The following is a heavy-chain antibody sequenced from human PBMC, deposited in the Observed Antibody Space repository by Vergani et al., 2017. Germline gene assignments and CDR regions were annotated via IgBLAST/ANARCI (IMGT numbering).Heavy chain of an antibody. D-gene: IGHD2-21*02. J-gene: IGHJ4*02. Sequence: QVQLQESGPGLVKPSETLSLTCTVSGGSISSYYWSWIRQPPGKGLEWIGYIYYSGSTNYNPSLKCRVTISVDTSKNQFSLKLSSVTAADTAVYYFARYKRRDSNQYYFDYWGQGTLVTVSS. CDR2: IYYSGST. V-gene: IGHV4-59*01. CDR1: GGSISSYY. CDR3: ARYKRRDSNQYYFDY.